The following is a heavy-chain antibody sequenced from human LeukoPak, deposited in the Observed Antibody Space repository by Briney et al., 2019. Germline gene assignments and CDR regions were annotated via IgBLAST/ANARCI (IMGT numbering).Heavy chain of an antibody. D-gene: IGHD2-15*01. J-gene: IGHJ4*02. V-gene: IGHV4-34*01. CDR2: INHSGST. CDR1: GGSFSGYY. CDR3: ARGRLGCSGGSCYCCNFDY. Sequence: SETLSLTCVVYGGSFSGYYWSWIRQPPGKGLEWIGEINHSGSTNYNPSLKSRVTISVDTSKNQFSLKLSSVTAADTAVYYCARGRLGCSGGSCYCCNFDYWGQGTLVTVSS.